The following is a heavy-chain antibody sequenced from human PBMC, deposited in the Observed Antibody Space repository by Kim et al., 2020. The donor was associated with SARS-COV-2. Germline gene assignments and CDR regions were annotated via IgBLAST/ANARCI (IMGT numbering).Heavy chain of an antibody. J-gene: IGHJ3*02. CDR2: IYSGDST. Sequence: GGSLRISCAASGFSVSSKYMSWVRQAPGKGLEWISIIYSGDSTFYADSVKGRFIITRDNSKNTLYLEMKSLRAEDTPVYYCTREPATVTTVNDAFDIWGQGPIVTVSS. D-gene: IGHD4-17*01. CDR3: TREPATVTTVNDAFDI. CDR1: GFSVSSKY. V-gene: IGHV3-53*01.